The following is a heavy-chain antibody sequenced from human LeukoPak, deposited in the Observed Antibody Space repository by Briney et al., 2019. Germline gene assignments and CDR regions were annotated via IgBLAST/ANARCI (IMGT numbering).Heavy chain of an antibody. Sequence: PGGSLRLSCAASGFTFSSFAMTWVRQAPGKGLEWVSSISGSGGSTYYADSVQGRFTISRDNSKNTLYLQMNSLRAEDTAVYYCAKWGARVVRPYYYGMDVWGQGTTVTVSS. D-gene: IGHD2-2*01. V-gene: IGHV3-23*01. CDR3: AKWGARVVRPYYYGMDV. CDR2: ISGSGGST. J-gene: IGHJ6*02. CDR1: GFTFSSFA.